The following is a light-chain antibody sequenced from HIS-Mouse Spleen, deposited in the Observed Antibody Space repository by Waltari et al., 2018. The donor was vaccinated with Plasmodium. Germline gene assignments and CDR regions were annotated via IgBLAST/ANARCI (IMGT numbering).Light chain of an antibody. J-gene: IGLJ2*01. CDR2: GVS. CDR1: SRDVGGYNY. Sequence: QSALTQPPSASGSPGKSVTISCTGTSRDVGGYNYVSWYQQPPGKAHKLMIYGVSKRPSGVPDRFSGSKSGNTASLTVSGLQAEDEADYYCSSYAGSNNLVFGGGTKLTVL. V-gene: IGLV2-8*01. CDR3: SSYAGSNNLV.